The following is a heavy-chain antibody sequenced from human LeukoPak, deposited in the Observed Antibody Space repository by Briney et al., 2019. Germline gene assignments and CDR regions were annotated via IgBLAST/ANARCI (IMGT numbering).Heavy chain of an antibody. CDR2: IKEDGSEK. D-gene: IGHD5-24*01. Sequence: GGSLRLSCAASGFTISNYWMSWVRQAPGEGLEWVANIKEDGSEKYYVDSVTGRFTISRDNAKNSLYLQMNSLRAEDTAVYYCARDRWGEAFDIWGQGTLVTVSS. CDR3: ARDRWGEAFDI. V-gene: IGHV3-7*05. CDR1: GFTISNYW. J-gene: IGHJ3*02.